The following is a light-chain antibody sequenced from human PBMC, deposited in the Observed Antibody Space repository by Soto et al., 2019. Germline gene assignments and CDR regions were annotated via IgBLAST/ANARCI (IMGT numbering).Light chain of an antibody. CDR2: DSS. Sequence: EVVLSQSPASLSLSPGETATVSCRASQCVPRHLAWYQQRPGLAPRLLIYDSSSRATGIPDRFSGSGSGTDFTLTISSLEPEDFAVYYCQQTSNWPPEITFGQGTRLEIK. CDR3: QQTSNWPPEIT. CDR1: QCVPRH. J-gene: IGKJ5*01. V-gene: IGKV3-11*01.